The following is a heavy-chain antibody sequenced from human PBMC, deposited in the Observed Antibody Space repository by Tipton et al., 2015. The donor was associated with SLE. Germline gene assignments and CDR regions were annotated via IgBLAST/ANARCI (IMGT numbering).Heavy chain of an antibody. D-gene: IGHD6-19*01. CDR2: IYYSGNT. CDR3: AREPVAGTDY. CDR1: GGSISSYY. Sequence: TLSLTCTVSGGSISSYYWSWIRQPPGKGLEWIGYIYYSGNTNYNPSLKSRVTISVDTSKNQFSLKLSSVTAADTAVYYCAREPVAGTDYWGQGTLVTVSS. J-gene: IGHJ4*02. V-gene: IGHV4-59*01.